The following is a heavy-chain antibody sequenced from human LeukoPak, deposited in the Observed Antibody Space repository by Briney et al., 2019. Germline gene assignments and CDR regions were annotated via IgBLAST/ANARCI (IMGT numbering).Heavy chain of an antibody. CDR3: ARDGRAGSLFAY. Sequence: SETLSLTCTVSGGSISGYYWSWIRQPPGKGLEWVGYISYSGSTNYNPSLKSRVTISVDTSKNQFSLKLSSVTAADTAIYYCARDGRAGSLFAYWGQGTLVTVSS. CDR1: GGSISGYY. V-gene: IGHV4-59*01. J-gene: IGHJ4*02. D-gene: IGHD6-19*01. CDR2: ISYSGST.